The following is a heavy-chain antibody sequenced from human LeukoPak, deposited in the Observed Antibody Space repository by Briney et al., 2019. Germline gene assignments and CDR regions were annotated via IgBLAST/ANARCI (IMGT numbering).Heavy chain of an antibody. CDR3: ARVARGDYVWGSYRFDY. V-gene: IGHV4-59*01. D-gene: IGHD3-16*02. CDR1: GGSISSYY. J-gene: IGHJ4*02. Sequence: SLTCTVSGGSISSYYWSWIRQPPGKGLERIGYIYYSGSTNYNPSLKSRVTISVDTSKNQFSLKLSSVTAADTAVYYCARVARGDYVWGSYRFDYWGQGTLVTVSS. CDR2: IYYSGST.